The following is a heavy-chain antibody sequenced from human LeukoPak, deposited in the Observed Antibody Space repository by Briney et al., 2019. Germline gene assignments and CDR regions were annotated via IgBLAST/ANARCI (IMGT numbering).Heavy chain of an antibody. J-gene: IGHJ3*02. CDR1: GGSFSGYY. CDR3: ARGPSMGARGYAFDI. D-gene: IGHD1-26*01. V-gene: IGHV4-34*01. Sequence: PSETLSLTCAVYGGSFSGYYWSWIRQPPGKGLEWIGETNHSGSTNYNPSLKSRVTISVDTSKNQFSLKLSSVTAADTAVYYCARGPSMGARGYAFDIWGQGTMVTVSS. CDR2: TNHSGST.